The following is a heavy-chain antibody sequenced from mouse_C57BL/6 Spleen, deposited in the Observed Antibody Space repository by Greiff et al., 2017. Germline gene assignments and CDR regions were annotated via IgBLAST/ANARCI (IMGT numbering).Heavy chain of an antibody. J-gene: IGHJ2*01. Sequence: EVHLVESGGGLVKPGGSLKLSCAASGFTFSSYTMSWVRQTPEKRLEWVATISGGGGNTYYPDSVKGRFTISRDNAKNTLYLPMSSLRSEDTALYYCARHVGAVVAPFDYWGQGTTLTVSS. CDR2: ISGGGGNT. CDR3: ARHVGAVVAPFDY. V-gene: IGHV5-9*01. D-gene: IGHD1-1*01. CDR1: GFTFSSYT.